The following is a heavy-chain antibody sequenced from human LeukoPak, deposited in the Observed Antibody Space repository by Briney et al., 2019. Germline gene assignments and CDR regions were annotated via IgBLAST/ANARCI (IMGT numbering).Heavy chain of an antibody. Sequence: SQTLSLTCAISGDSVSSNSAAWNWTRQSPSRGLEWLGRTYYRSKWYNDYAVSVKSRITINPDTSKNQFSLQLNSVTPEDTAVYYCARGLLWFGDPNTGWFDPWGQGTLVTVSS. D-gene: IGHD3-10*01. V-gene: IGHV6-1*01. CDR3: ARGLLWFGDPNTGWFDP. CDR1: GDSVSSNSAA. J-gene: IGHJ5*02. CDR2: TYYRSKWYN.